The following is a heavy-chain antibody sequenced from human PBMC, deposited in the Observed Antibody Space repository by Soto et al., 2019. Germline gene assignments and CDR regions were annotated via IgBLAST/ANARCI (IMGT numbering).Heavy chain of an antibody. CDR3: ARGGTYYYGSGSYYYHYGMDI. V-gene: IGHV4-61*08. J-gene: IGHJ6*02. CDR2: IYYSGST. Sequence: SETLSLTCTVSGGSISSGDYYWSWIRQPPGKGLEWIGYIYYSGSTNYNPSLKSRVTISVDTSKNQFSLKLSSVTAADTAVYYCARGGTYYYGSGSYYYHYGMDIWGQGTTVTVSS. D-gene: IGHD3-10*01. CDR1: GGSISSGDYY.